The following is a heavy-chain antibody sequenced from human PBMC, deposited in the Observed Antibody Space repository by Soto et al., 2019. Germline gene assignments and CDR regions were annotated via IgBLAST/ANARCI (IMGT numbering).Heavy chain of an antibody. V-gene: IGHV1-18*04. J-gene: IGHJ4*02. CDR2: ISAYNGNT. D-gene: IGHD6-13*01. Sequence: ASMKVSCKASGYTFTSYGISWVRQATGQGLEWMGWISAYNGNTNYAQKLQGRVTMTTDTSTSTAYMELRSLRSDDTAVYYCARDRRGRIAAAPDYWGQGTLVTVSS. CDR1: GYTFTSYG. CDR3: ARDRRGRIAAAPDY.